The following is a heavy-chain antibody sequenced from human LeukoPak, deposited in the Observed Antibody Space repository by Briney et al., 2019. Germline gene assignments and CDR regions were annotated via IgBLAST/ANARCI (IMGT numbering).Heavy chain of an antibody. D-gene: IGHD6-6*01. J-gene: IGHJ4*02. CDR3: ARDKSSSSDY. CDR1: GGSISSYY. V-gene: IGHV4-59*01. Sequence: SETLSLTCTVSGGSISSYYWSWIRQPPGKGLEWIGYIYYSGSTNYNPSLKSRVTISVDTSKNQFSLKLSSVTAADTAVYYCARDKSSSSDYWGQGTLVTVSS. CDR2: IYYSGST.